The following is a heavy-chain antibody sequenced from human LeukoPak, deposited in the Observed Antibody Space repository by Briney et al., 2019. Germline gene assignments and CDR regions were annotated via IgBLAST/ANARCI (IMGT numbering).Heavy chain of an antibody. J-gene: IGHJ4*02. D-gene: IGHD1-14*01. Sequence: ASVKVSCKASGYTFTANYIHWVRQAPGQGLEWMGRINPTSGGTNYAQKFQGRVTMTRDTSISTAYMELSGLRSDDSAIYYCSRYHRPLDYWGQGTLVTVSS. CDR1: GYTFTANY. CDR2: INPTSGGT. CDR3: SRYHRPLDY. V-gene: IGHV1-2*06.